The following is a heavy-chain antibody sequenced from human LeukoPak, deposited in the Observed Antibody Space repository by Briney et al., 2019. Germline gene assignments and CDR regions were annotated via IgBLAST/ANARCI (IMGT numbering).Heavy chain of an antibody. CDR1: RFTFSNYA. CDR2: ITGSGDGT. J-gene: IGHJ3*02. CDR3: AKDIVLMVCAKRGGGAFDI. V-gene: IGHV3-23*01. D-gene: IGHD2-8*01. Sequence: GGSLRLSCAASRFTFSNYAMSWVRQAPGKGLEWVSAITGSGDGTYYADSVKGRFTISRDNSKNTLYLQMNSLRAEDTAIYYCAKDIVLMVCAKRGGGAFDIWGQGTFVTVSS.